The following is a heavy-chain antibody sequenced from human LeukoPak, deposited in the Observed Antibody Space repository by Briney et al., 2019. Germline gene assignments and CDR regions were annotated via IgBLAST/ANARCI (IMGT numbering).Heavy chain of an antibody. CDR2: WSNSGSN. J-gene: IGHJ3*02. Sequence: SETLSLTCTVSGGSISSSSYYWGWIRQPPGKGLQWIGTWSNSGSNNYNPSLESRVTISADTSNNQFTLRLSSVTAADTGVYYCARRFQLLALSLDAFDIWGQGAMVSVSS. V-gene: IGHV4-39*01. CDR1: GGSISSSSYY. D-gene: IGHD1-26*01. CDR3: ARRFQLLALSLDAFDI.